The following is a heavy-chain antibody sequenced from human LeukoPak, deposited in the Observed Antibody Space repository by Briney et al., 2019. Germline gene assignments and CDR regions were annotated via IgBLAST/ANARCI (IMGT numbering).Heavy chain of an antibody. CDR3: ARGGITVVRGVVFPTPPLDY. D-gene: IGHD3-10*01. CDR2: IIPIFGTA. CDR1: GGTFSSYA. J-gene: IGHJ4*02. V-gene: IGHV1-69*05. Sequence: SVKVSCKASGGTFSSYAISWVRQAPGQGLEWMGGIIPIFGTANYAQKFQGRVTITTDESTSTAYMELSSLRSDDTAVYYCARGGITVVRGVVFPTPPLDYWGQGTLVTVSS.